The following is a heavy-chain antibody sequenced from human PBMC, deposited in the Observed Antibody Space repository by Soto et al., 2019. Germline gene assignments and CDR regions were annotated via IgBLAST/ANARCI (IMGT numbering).Heavy chain of an antibody. V-gene: IGHV5-51*01. D-gene: IGHD3-3*02. CDR2: IYPGDSDT. CDR1: GYSFTSYW. J-gene: IGHJ4*02. Sequence: GESLKISCKGSGYSFTSYWIGWVRQMPGKGLEWMGIIYPGDSDTRYSPSFQGQVTISADKSISTAYLQWSSLKASDTAMYYCAINLEHFESPPGSAPDRGYCFGYWGQGTLVTVSS. CDR3: AINLEHFESPPGSAPDRGYCFGY.